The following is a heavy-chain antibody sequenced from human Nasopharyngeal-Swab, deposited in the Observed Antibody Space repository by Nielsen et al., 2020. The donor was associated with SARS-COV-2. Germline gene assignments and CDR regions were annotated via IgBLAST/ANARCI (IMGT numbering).Heavy chain of an antibody. D-gene: IGHD3-10*01. CDR1: GYSFSSQW. Sequence: GGSLRLSCKGSGYSFSSQWIGWVRQMPGKGLEWMGIIYPGDSDTRYSPSFQGQVTISADKSISTAYLQWSSLKASDTAMYYCAITGSGSYYSNWFDPWGQGTLVTVSS. V-gene: IGHV5-51*01. CDR3: AITGSGSYYSNWFDP. J-gene: IGHJ5*02. CDR2: IYPGDSDT.